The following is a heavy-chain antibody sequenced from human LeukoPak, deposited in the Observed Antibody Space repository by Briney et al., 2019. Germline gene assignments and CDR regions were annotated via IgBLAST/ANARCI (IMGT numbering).Heavy chain of an antibody. D-gene: IGHD3-22*01. CDR1: RFTFSSYG. CDR3: AAGYYHGGLNY. V-gene: IGHV3-30*03. J-gene: IGHJ4*02. CDR2: ISYDGSNK. Sequence: GGSLRLSCAASRFTFSSYGMHWVRQAPGNGLEWVALISYDGSNKYYTDSVKGRFTISRDNSKNTLYLQMNSLRAEDTAVYYCAAGYYHGGLNYWGQGTLVTVSS.